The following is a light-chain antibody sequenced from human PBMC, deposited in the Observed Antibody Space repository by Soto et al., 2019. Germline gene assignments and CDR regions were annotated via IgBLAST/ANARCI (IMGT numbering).Light chain of an antibody. V-gene: IGLV2-11*01. CDR1: SSDVGGYNY. Sequence: LTQPRSVSGSPGQSVTISCTGTSSDVGGYNYVSWYQQHPGKAPKLMIYDVSKRPSGVPDRFSGSKSGNTASLTISGLQAEDEADYYCCSYAGSYTLYVFGTGTKLTVL. J-gene: IGLJ1*01. CDR3: CSYAGSYTLYV. CDR2: DVS.